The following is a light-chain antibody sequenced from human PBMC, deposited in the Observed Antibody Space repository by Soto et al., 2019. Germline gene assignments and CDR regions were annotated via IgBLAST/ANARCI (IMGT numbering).Light chain of an antibody. Sequence: QSALTQPASVSGSPGQSITISCAGTRSDFGTYNFVSWYQQHPGKAPKLIIYDVSDRPSGISNRFSASKSGNTASLTISGLQADDEADYYCTSFSSTSTPWVFGGGTKVTVL. CDR1: RSDFGTYNF. V-gene: IGLV2-14*03. J-gene: IGLJ3*02. CDR3: TSFSSTSTPWV. CDR2: DVS.